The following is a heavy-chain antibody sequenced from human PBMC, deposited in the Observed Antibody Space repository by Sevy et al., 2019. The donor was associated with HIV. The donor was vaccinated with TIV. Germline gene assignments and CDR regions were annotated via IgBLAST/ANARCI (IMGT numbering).Heavy chain of an antibody. Sequence: KQSQTLSLTFAISGDSVSSNSAAWNWIRQSPSRGLEWLGRTYYRSKWYNDYAVSVKSRITINPDTSKNQFSLQLNSVTPEDTAVYYCAREGTKIVATISYAFDIWGQGTMVTVSS. J-gene: IGHJ3*02. CDR1: GDSVSSNSAA. CDR2: TYYRSKWYN. V-gene: IGHV6-1*01. CDR3: AREGTKIVATISYAFDI. D-gene: IGHD5-12*01.